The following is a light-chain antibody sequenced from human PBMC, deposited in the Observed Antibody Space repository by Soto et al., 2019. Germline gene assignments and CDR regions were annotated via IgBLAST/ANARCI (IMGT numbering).Light chain of an antibody. J-gene: IGKJ5*01. CDR1: QSVDSTY. CDR2: GAS. CDR3: QQYGSSPSIT. Sequence: EILLTQSPGTLSLSPGERATLSCRASQSVDSTYFAWYQQKPGQAPRLLIYGASSRATGIPDRFSGSWSGTDFTLTISRLEPEDFAVYYCQQYGSSPSITFGQGTRLEIK. V-gene: IGKV3-20*01.